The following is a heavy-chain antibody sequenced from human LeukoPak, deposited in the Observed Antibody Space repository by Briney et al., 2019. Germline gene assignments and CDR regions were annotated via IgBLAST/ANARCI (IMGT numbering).Heavy chain of an antibody. V-gene: IGHV4-31*03. CDR2: IYYSGST. Sequence: SETLSLTCTVSGGSISSGGYYWSWIRQHPGKGLEWIGYIYYSGSTYYNPSLKSRVTISVDTSKNQFSLKLSSVTAADTAVYYCAGIYDFWSGHENYGMDVWGQGTTVTVSS. CDR3: AGIYDFWSGHENYGMDV. CDR1: GGSISSGGYY. D-gene: IGHD3-3*01. J-gene: IGHJ6*02.